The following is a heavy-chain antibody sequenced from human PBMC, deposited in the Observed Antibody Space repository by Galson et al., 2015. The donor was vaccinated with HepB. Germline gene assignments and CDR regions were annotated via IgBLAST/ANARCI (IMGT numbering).Heavy chain of an antibody. D-gene: IGHD1/OR15-1a*01. CDR2: ISDSGRT. Sequence: SETLSLTCSVSGGSIGSNNYFWSWIRQHPEKGLEWIAYISDSGRTYSNPTLKSRVTISLDPSKSHFFLEFSSVTAADTAVFYCARHRLITTPLGRTWFDPWGQGTRVTVSS. CDR3: ARHRLITTPLGRTWFDP. CDR1: GGSIGSNNYF. V-gene: IGHV4-39*01. J-gene: IGHJ5*02.